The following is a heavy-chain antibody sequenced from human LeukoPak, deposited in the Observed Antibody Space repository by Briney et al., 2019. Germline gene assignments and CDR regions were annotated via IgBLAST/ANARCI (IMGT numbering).Heavy chain of an antibody. V-gene: IGHV3-30*02. D-gene: IGHD5-12*01. CDR2: IRNDGSNH. Sequence: GGSLRLSCAASGFTFSHHGMHWVRQAPGKGLEWVAFIRNDGSNHYYADSVKGRFTISRDNAKNSLYLQMNSLRAEDTAVYYCARGPGGYHNTGGQGTLVTVSS. CDR3: ARGPGGYHNT. J-gene: IGHJ4*02. CDR1: GFTFSHHG.